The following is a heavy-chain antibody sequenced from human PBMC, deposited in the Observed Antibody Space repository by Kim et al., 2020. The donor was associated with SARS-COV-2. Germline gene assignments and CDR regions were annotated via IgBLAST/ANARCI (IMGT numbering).Heavy chain of an antibody. D-gene: IGHD3-22*01. V-gene: IGHV1-24*01. J-gene: IGHJ6*02. CDR2: FDPEDGET. Sequence: ASVKVSCKVSGYTLTELSMHWVRQAPGKGLEWMGGFDPEDGETIYAQKFQGRVTMTEDTSTDTAYMELSSLRSEDTAVYYCATTLTYYYDSSGYQQHYGMDVWGQGTTVTVSS. CDR1: GYTLTELS. CDR3: ATTLTYYYDSSGYQQHYGMDV.